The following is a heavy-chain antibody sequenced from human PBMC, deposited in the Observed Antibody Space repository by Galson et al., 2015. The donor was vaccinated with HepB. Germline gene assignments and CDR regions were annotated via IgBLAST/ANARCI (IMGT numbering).Heavy chain of an antibody. Sequence: SVKVSCKASGGTFSNYTISWVRQAPGQGLEWMGRIIPILGIANYAQKFQGRVTITADKSTSTAYMELSSLRSEDTAVYYCAKDLGFIAAARYYYYGMDAWGQGTTVTVSS. CDR3: AKDLGFIAAARYYYYGMDA. J-gene: IGHJ6*02. CDR2: IIPILGIA. D-gene: IGHD6-13*01. CDR1: GGTFSNYT. V-gene: IGHV1-69*04.